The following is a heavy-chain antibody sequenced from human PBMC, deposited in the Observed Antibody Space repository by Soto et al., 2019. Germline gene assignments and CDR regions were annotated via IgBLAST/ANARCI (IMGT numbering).Heavy chain of an antibody. J-gene: IGHJ4*02. V-gene: IGHV3-30-3*01. CDR1: GFTFSSYA. CDR3: AKDPGCSGGSCYSDY. D-gene: IGHD2-15*01. CDR2: ISYDGSNK. Sequence: GGSLRLSCAASGFTFSSYAMHWVRQAPGKGLEWVALISYDGSNKFYADSVKGRFTISRDNSRNTLYLQMNSLTAEDTAVYYCAKDPGCSGGSCYSDYWGQGTLVTVSS.